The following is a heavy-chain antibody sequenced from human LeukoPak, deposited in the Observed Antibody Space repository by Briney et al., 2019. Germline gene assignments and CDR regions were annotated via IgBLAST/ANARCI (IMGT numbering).Heavy chain of an antibody. CDR1: GFTFSSYA. CDR3: AKYWGYYDILTGAYYFDY. J-gene: IGHJ4*02. CDR2: ISGSGGST. Sequence: GGSLRLSCAASGFTFSSYAMSWVRQAPGKGLEWVSAISGSGGSTYYADSVKGRFTISRDNSKNTPYLQMNSLRAEDTAVYYCAKYWGYYDILTGAYYFDYWGQGTLVTVSS. V-gene: IGHV3-23*01. D-gene: IGHD3-9*01.